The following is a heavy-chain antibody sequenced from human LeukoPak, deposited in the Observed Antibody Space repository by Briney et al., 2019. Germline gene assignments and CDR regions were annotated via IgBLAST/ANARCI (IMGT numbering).Heavy chain of an antibody. Sequence: TGGSLRLSCAASGFTFSSYSMNWVRQSPGKGLEWVSHITASGTAMFYADSVKGRFTISRDNAKNSLNLQMNSLRDEDTAVYYCASSGSYRFDYWGQGTLVTVPS. D-gene: IGHD1-26*01. CDR2: ITASGTAM. CDR3: ASSGSYRFDY. J-gene: IGHJ4*02. V-gene: IGHV3-48*02. CDR1: GFTFSSYS.